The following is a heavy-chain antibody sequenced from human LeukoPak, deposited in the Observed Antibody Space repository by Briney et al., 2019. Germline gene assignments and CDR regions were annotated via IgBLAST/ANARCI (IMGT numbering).Heavy chain of an antibody. V-gene: IGHV4-39*01. CDR2: IYYSGST. CDR1: GGSISSSSYY. J-gene: IGHJ3*02. Sequence: SETLSLTCTVSGGSISSSSYYWGWIRQPPGKGLEWIGSIYYSGSTYYNPSLRSRVTISVDTSKNQFSLKLSSVTAADTAVYYCARTVTSDIWGQGTMVTVSS. D-gene: IGHD3-16*02. CDR3: ARTVTSDI.